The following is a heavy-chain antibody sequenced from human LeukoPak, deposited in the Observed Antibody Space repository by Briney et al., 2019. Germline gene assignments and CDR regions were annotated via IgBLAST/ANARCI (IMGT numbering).Heavy chain of an antibody. J-gene: IGHJ4*02. CDR2: IYFTGTA. Sequence: PSETLSLTCTVSGTSLSPFHWTWFRQPAGQRLEWIGLIYFTGTATLNPSLKSRVAMSVDLTKNQLSLKLTSVTAADTAMYCCARKDGDYWGRGTLVTVSS. CDR1: GTSLSPFH. V-gene: IGHV4-4*07. CDR3: ARKDGDY.